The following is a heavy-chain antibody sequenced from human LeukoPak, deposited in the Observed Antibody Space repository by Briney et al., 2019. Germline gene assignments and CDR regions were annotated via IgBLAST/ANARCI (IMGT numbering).Heavy chain of an antibody. CDR2: INSDGSTT. CDR3: ARDARYSFQL. V-gene: IGHV3-74*01. CDR1: GFTFSSYW. J-gene: IGHJ1*01. Sequence: GGSLRLSCAASGFTFSSYWMHWVRQAPGKGLVWVSHINSDGSTTNYADSVKGRFTMSRDNAKNTVYLQMNSLRAEDTAVYYCARDARYSFQLWGQGTLVTVSS. D-gene: IGHD4-11*01.